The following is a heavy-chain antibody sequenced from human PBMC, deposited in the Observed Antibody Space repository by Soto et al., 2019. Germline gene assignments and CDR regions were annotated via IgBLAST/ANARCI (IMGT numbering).Heavy chain of an antibody. Sequence: QVQLQESGPGLVKPSQTLSLTCTVSGGSISSGGYYWSWIRQHPGKGLEWIGYIYYSGSTYYNPSLKSXXTXSXXTSKNQFSLKLSSVTAADTAVYYCARDSNTAMVDYWGQGTLVTVSS. CDR1: GGSISSGGYY. J-gene: IGHJ4*02. D-gene: IGHD5-18*01. V-gene: IGHV4-31*03. CDR3: ARDSNTAMVDY. CDR2: IYYSGST.